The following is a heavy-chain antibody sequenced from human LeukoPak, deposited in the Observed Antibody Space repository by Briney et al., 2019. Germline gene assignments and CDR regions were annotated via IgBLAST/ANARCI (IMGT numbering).Heavy chain of an antibody. J-gene: IGHJ3*02. V-gene: IGHV4-31*03. CDR2: IYYSGST. CDR3: AREGVLGAFDI. Sequence: SQTLSLTCTVSGGSISSGGYYWSWIRQHPGKGLEWIGYIYYSGSTYYNPSLKSRVTISVDTSKNQFSLKLSSVTAGDTAVYYCAREGVLGAFDIWGQGTMVTVSS. D-gene: IGHD3-3*02. CDR1: GGSISSGGYY.